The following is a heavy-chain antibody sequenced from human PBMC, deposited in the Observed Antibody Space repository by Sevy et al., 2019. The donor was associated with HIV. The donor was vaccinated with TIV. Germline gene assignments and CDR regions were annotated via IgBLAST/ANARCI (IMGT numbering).Heavy chain of an antibody. Sequence: GGSLRLSCAASGFTVSSYGMSWVRQAPGKGLKWVSGFSGSGSSAYYADSVKGRFTISRDNSKNTLYLQMNSLRAEDTAVYYCASPGYSSSWYHTYYYYGMDVWGQGTTVTVSS. CDR2: FSGSGSSA. CDR1: GFTVSSYG. V-gene: IGHV3-23*01. D-gene: IGHD6-13*01. J-gene: IGHJ6*02. CDR3: ASPGYSSSWYHTYYYYGMDV.